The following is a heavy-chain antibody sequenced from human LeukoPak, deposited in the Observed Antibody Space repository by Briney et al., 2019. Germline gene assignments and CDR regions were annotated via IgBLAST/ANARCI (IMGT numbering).Heavy chain of an antibody. CDR2: IIPIFGTA. Sequence: SVKVSCKASGGTFISYAISWVRQAPGQGLEWMGGIIPIFGTANYAQKFQGRVTITADESTSTAYMELSSLRSEDTAVYYCARDREDIVGATAFDYWGQGTLVTVSS. CDR3: ARDREDIVGATAFDY. J-gene: IGHJ4*02. V-gene: IGHV1-69*01. CDR1: GGTFISYA. D-gene: IGHD1-26*01.